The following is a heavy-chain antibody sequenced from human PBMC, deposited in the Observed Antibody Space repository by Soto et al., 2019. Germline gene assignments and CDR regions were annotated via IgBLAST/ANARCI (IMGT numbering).Heavy chain of an antibody. Sequence: ASVKVSCKASGYTFTSYDIKWVRQATGQGLEWIGWMNPNSGNTGYAQKFQGRVTMTRNTSISTAYMELSSLRSEDTAVYYCARGRYSSSWYYYYGMDVWGQGTTVTVSS. CDR2: MNPNSGNT. CDR1: GYTFTSYD. CDR3: ARGRYSSSWYYYYGMDV. D-gene: IGHD6-13*01. V-gene: IGHV1-8*01. J-gene: IGHJ6*01.